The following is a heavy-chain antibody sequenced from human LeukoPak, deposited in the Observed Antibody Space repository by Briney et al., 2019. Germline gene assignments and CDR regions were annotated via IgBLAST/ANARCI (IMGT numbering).Heavy chain of an antibody. CDR1: GFIFSSYK. J-gene: IGHJ4*02. D-gene: IGHD3-3*01. Sequence: GGSLRLSCAASGFIFSSYKMNWVRQAPGKGLEWVSYISSSGGTIQYADSVEGRFTISRDNAKNSLYLQMNSLGAEDMAVYYCAREEWYYFDYWGQGTLVTVSS. CDR2: ISSSGGTI. CDR3: AREEWYYFDY. V-gene: IGHV3-48*03.